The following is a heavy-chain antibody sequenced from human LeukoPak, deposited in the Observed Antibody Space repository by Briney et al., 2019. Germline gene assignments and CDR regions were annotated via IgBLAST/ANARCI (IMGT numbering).Heavy chain of an antibody. CDR3: ARDPRYCSGGSCRGGGFDY. Sequence: GGSLRLSCAASGFTVSSNYMSWVRQAPGKGLEWVSVIYSGGSTYYADSVKGRFTISRDNSKNTLYLQMNSLRAEDTAVYYCARDPRYCSGGSCRGGGFDYWGQGTLVTVSS. D-gene: IGHD2-15*01. J-gene: IGHJ4*02. V-gene: IGHV3-66*01. CDR2: IYSGGST. CDR1: GFTVSSNY.